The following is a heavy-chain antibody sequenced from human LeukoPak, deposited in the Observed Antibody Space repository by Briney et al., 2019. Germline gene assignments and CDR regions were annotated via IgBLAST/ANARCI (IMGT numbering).Heavy chain of an antibody. V-gene: IGHV2-5*01. J-gene: IGHJ4*02. CDR2: IYWNDDK. D-gene: IGHD5-12*01. Sequence: MESAPTLVKPTQTLTLTCTFSGFSLSTRGVGVDWIPQPPGEALKRLALIYWNDDKRYSPSLKSRLTITKDTYKNQVILTMTHMDPVDTATYYCAHLTYEDFDYWGQGTLVTVSS. CDR3: AHLTYEDFDY. CDR1: GFSLSTRGVG.